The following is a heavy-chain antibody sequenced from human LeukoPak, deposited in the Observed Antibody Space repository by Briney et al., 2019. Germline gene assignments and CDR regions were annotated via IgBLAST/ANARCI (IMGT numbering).Heavy chain of an antibody. V-gene: IGHV4-61*01. D-gene: IGHD3-10*01. Sequence: PSETLSLTCTVSGGSVSSGSYYWSWIRQPPGKGLEWIGYIYYSGSTNYNPSPKSRVTISVDTSKNQFSLKLSSVTAADTAVYYCARDYYGSGSYDWGQGTLVTVSS. CDR3: ARDYYGSGSYD. CDR1: GGSVSSGSYY. CDR2: IYYSGST. J-gene: IGHJ4*02.